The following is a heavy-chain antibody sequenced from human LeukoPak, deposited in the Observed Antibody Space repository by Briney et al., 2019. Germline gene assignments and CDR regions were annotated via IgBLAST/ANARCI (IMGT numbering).Heavy chain of an antibody. V-gene: IGHV4-59*12. CDR3: AREVYYGSGSHHYYYYGMDV. CDR1: GGSMSPYH. CDR2: IYYSGST. J-gene: IGHJ6*02. D-gene: IGHD3-10*01. Sequence: PSETLSLTCTVSGGSMSPYHWGWIRQPPGKGLEWTGYIYYSGSTNYNPSLKSRVTISVDTSKNQFSLKLSSVTAADTAVYYCAREVYYGSGSHHYYYYGMDVWGQGTTVTVSS.